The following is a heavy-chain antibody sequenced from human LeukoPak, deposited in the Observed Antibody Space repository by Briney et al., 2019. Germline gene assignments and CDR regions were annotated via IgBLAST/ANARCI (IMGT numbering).Heavy chain of an antibody. CDR2: ISAYNGNT. D-gene: IGHD5-18*01. Sequence: ASVKVSCKASGYTFTSYGISWVRQAPGQGLEWMGWISAYNGNTNYAQKLQGRVTMTTDTSTSTAYMELRSLTSDDTAVYYCARDLGLDTTMIFFDFWGQGTLVTVSS. V-gene: IGHV1-18*01. J-gene: IGHJ4*02. CDR3: ARDLGLDTTMIFFDF. CDR1: GYTFTSYG.